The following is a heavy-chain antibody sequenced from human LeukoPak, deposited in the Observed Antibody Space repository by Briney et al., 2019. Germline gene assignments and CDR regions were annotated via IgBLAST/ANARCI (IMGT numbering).Heavy chain of an antibody. D-gene: IGHD6-13*01. J-gene: IGHJ4*02. CDR3: ARQWSIAAAGY. CDR1: GGSISSSSYY. CDR2: ICYSGST. Sequence: SETLSLTCTVSGGSISSSSYYWGWIRQPPGKGLEWIGSICYSGSTYYNPSLKSRVTISVDTSKNQFSLKLTSVTAADTAVYYCARQWSIAAAGYWGQGTLVTVSS. V-gene: IGHV4-39*01.